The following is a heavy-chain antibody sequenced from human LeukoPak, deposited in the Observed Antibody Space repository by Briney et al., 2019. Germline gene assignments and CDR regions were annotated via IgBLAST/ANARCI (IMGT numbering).Heavy chain of an antibody. V-gene: IGHV3-7*01. J-gene: IGHJ4*02. Sequence: GGSLRLSCAASGFTFSNYWMSWVRQAPGKGLEWVANIKQDGSEKFYVDSVKGRFTISRDNAKNSLYLQMNSLRAEDTAVYYCARNQLLSRYYFDYWGQGTLVTVCS. CDR1: GFTFSNYW. D-gene: IGHD2-2*01. CDR3: ARNQLLSRYYFDY. CDR2: IKQDGSEK.